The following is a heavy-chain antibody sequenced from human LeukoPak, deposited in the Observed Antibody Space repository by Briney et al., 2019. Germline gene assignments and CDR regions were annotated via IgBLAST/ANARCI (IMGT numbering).Heavy chain of an antibody. D-gene: IGHD6-13*01. V-gene: IGHV3-30*18. CDR2: ISYDGSNK. J-gene: IGHJ6*02. CDR3: AKDFSSSWMVRYYYYYGMDV. CDR1: GFTFSSYG. Sequence: PGGSLRLSCTVSGFTFSSYGMRWVRQAPGKGLEWVAVISYDGSNKYYADSVKGRFTISRDNSKNTLYLQMNSLRAEDTAVYYCAKDFSSSWMVRYYYYYGMDVWGQGTTVTVSS.